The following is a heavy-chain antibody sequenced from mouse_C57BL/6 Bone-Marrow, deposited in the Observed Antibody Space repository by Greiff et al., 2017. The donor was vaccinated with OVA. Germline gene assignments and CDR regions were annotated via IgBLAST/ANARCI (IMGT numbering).Heavy chain of an antibody. CDR3: ARDYYVRDY. D-gene: IGHD1-1*01. CDR1: GFTFSSYA. Sequence: EVKLMESGGGLVKPGGSLKLSCAASGFTFSSYAMSWVRQTPEQRLAWVATISDGGSYTYYPDNVKGRFTISRDNAKNNLYLQMSHLKSEDTAMYYCARDYYVRDYWGQGTTLTVSS. CDR2: ISDGGSYT. V-gene: IGHV5-4*01. J-gene: IGHJ2*01.